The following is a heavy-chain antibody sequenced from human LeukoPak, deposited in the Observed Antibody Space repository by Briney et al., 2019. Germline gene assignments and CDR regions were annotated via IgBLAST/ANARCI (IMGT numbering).Heavy chain of an antibody. V-gene: IGHV3-66*02. CDR1: GFTVSANY. D-gene: IGHD1-26*01. CDR3: ARDFYGGRYGVDY. J-gene: IGHJ4*02. Sequence: GGSLRLSCAASGFTVSANYMTWVRQAPGKGLEWVSSIYSGGSTYYSDSVKGRFTISRDNSKNTLYLQMDSLRPEDTAVYYCARDFYGGRYGVDYWGQGTLVTVSS. CDR2: IYSGGST.